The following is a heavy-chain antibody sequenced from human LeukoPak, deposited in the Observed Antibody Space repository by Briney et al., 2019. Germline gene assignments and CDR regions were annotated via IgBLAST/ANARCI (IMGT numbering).Heavy chain of an antibody. Sequence: GGSLRLSCAASGFTFGSYAMTWVRQAPGKGLEWVSGISGSGGSTYYADSVKGRFTISRDNSKNTLYLQMNNLRAEDTAVYYCARGWTYYYDSSAHFDYWGQGTLVTVSS. J-gene: IGHJ4*02. CDR1: GFTFGSYA. V-gene: IGHV3-23*01. CDR2: ISGSGGST. D-gene: IGHD3-22*01. CDR3: ARGWTYYYDSSAHFDY.